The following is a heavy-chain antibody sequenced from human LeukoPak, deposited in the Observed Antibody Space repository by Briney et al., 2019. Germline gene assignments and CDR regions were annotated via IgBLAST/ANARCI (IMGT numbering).Heavy chain of an antibody. Sequence: GGSLRLSCAASGFTFSSYAMSWVRQAPGKGLEWVSVIYSGGYTYYADSVKGRFTISRDNSKNTLYLQMNSLRAEDTAVYYCAITGNPATGDYWGQGTLVTVSS. CDR1: GFTFSSYA. J-gene: IGHJ4*02. D-gene: IGHD1-20*01. CDR2: IYSGGYT. CDR3: AITGNPATGDY. V-gene: IGHV3-53*01.